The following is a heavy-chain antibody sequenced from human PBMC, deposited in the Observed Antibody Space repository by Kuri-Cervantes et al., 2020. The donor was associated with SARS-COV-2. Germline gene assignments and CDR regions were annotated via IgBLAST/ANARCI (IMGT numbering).Heavy chain of an antibody. CDR2: TYYRSKWYH. D-gene: IGHD1-1*01. J-gene: IGHJ4*02. Sequence: SETLSLTCAISGDSVSSNSAGWNWFRQSPSRGLEWLGRTYYRSKWYHDYAVSVKSRIIINPDTSKNQFSLQLSSVTPEDTAVYYCARVTTGTLDYWGQGTLVTVSS. CDR1: GDSVSSNSAG. V-gene: IGHV6-1*01. CDR3: ARVTTGTLDY.